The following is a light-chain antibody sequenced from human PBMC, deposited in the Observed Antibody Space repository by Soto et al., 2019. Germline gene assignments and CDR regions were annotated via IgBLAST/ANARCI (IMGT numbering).Light chain of an antibody. CDR2: SAS. V-gene: IGKV3-20*01. Sequence: ELVLTQSPGTLPLSPGERVTLSCRASRSVSGSYLAWYQQKPGQAPRLLNYSASLRATGIPDRFSGSGSGTDFSLTISILEPEAVAVYYYQQYGSSPSTFGQGTRLEIK. CDR3: QQYGSSPST. CDR1: RSVSGSY. J-gene: IGKJ5*01.